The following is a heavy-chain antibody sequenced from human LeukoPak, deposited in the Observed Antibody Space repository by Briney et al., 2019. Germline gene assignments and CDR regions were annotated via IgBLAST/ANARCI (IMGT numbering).Heavy chain of an antibody. CDR1: GGTFNNSA. Sequence: SVKVSCKTSGGTFNNSAISWVRQAPGQGVEWVGGIIPLFGTAGYAQKFQGRVTITKDESTRTVYLELTSLTSDDTAVYYCARDVHGDCGSGWFDPWGQGTLVSVSS. V-gene: IGHV1-69*05. CDR3: ARDVHGDCGSGWFDP. J-gene: IGHJ5*02. CDR2: IIPLFGTA. D-gene: IGHD2-21*02.